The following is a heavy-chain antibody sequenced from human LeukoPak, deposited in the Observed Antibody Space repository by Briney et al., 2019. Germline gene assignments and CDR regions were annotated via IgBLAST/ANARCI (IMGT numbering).Heavy chain of an antibody. CDR3: ARDRTFGGVLDAFDI. Sequence: SETLSLTCTVSGGSISSSSYYWGWIRQPPGKGLEWIGSIYYSGSTYYNPSLKSRVTISVDTSKNQFSLKLSSVTAADTAVYYCARDRTFGGVLDAFDIWGQGTMVTVSS. CDR2: IYYSGST. CDR1: GGSISSSSYY. V-gene: IGHV4-39*07. D-gene: IGHD3-16*01. J-gene: IGHJ3*02.